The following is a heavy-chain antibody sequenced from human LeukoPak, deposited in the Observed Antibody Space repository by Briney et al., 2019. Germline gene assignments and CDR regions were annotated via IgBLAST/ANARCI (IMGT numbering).Heavy chain of an antibody. J-gene: IGHJ4*02. CDR2: ISSSGSTI. D-gene: IGHD6-13*01. CDR1: GFTFSDYY. V-gene: IGHV3-11*01. CDR3: ARVSVAAAAPGDY. Sequence: PGGSLRLSCAASGFTFSDYYMSWIRQAPGKGLEGVSYISSSGSTIYYADSVKGRFTISRDNAKNSLYLQMNSLRAEDTAVYYFARVSVAAAAPGDYWGQGTLVTVSS.